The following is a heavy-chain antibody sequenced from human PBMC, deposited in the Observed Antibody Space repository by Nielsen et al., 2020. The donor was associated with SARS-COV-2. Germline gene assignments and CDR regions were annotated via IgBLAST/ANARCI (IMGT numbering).Heavy chain of an antibody. V-gene: IGHV3-7*05. Sequence: GGSLRLSCAASGFTFSSYNMNWVRQAPGKGLEWVAYIKQDGSEKYYVDSVKGRFTISRDDAKNLLYLQMSSLRVEDTAVYYCARDFPIWTTYHNYGMDVWGQGTTVIVSS. CDR3: ARDFPIWTTYHNYGMDV. J-gene: IGHJ6*02. CDR1: GFTFSSYN. D-gene: IGHD3/OR15-3a*01. CDR2: IKQDGSEK.